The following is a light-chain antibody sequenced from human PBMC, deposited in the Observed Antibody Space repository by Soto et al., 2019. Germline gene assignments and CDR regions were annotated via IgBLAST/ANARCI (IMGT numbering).Light chain of an antibody. CDR1: QSVLTSSNNKNY. Sequence: DIGMTQSPDSLAVSLGERATIKCKSSQSVLTSSNNKNYVAWYQQKPGQPPKLLIYWTSTRESGVPDRFTGSGSGTDFTLTISSLQADDAAVYYCQQYSQDPRLYTFGQGTTLEIK. CDR2: WTS. V-gene: IGKV4-1*01. J-gene: IGKJ2*01. CDR3: QQYSQDPRLYT.